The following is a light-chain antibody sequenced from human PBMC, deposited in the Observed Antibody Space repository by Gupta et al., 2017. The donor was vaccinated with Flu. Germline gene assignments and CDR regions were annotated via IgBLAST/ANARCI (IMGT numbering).Light chain of an antibody. CDR1: RNDIGDYKY. J-gene: IGLJ1*01. CDR2: VVS. CDR3: SSYSTSNTLV. Sequence: TRNDIGDYKYVSWYQQFPSKAPNLIISVVSYRPSGVSSRYSGSNSGNTSSLTISGLQAEDEADYYCSSYSTSNTLVFGTGTQVTVL. V-gene: IGLV2-14*01.